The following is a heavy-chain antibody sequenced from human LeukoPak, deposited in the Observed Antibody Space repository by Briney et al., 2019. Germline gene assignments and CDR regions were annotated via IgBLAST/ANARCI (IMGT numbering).Heavy chain of an antibody. CDR3: ARYCSSTSCQLDAFDI. CDR1: GGTFSSYA. J-gene: IGHJ3*02. Sequence: SVKVSCKASGGTFSSYAISWVRQAPGQGLEWMGGIIPIFGTANYAQKFQGRVTITADESTSAAYMELSSLRSEDTAVYYCARYCSSTSCQLDAFDIWGQGTMVTVSS. V-gene: IGHV1-69*13. CDR2: IIPIFGTA. D-gene: IGHD2-2*01.